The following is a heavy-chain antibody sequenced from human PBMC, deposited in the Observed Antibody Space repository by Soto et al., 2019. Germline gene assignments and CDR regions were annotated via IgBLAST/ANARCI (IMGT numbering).Heavy chain of an antibody. Sequence: QVQLVQSGAEVKEPGDSVRVSCEASGYTFTAYYIHWVRQAPGQGLEWMGWINPKFGDTTYAQDFQGRVSMTRDMSISTVYMELSSLTSDDTAIYYCARTLDYYYGPGSGNGHGFWGQGTTVTVFS. CDR2: INPKFGDT. J-gene: IGHJ6*02. CDR1: GYTFTAYY. V-gene: IGHV1-2*02. D-gene: IGHD3-10*01. CDR3: ARTLDYYYGPGSGNGHGF.